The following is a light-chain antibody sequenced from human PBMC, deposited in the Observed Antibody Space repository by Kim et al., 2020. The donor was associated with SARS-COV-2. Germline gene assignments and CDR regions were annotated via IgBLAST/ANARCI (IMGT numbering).Light chain of an antibody. V-gene: IGLV1-44*01. CDR3: TAWDGSLNGQV. CDR2: GNK. J-gene: IGLJ3*02. CDR1: GSNIGGHT. Sequence: GRRVTISCSESGSNIGGHTVNWSQRFPGTTPKLLIYGNKRRPSGVPDRFSGSKSGTSDSLAISGLQSEDEADYYCTAWDGSLNGQVFGGGTQLTVL.